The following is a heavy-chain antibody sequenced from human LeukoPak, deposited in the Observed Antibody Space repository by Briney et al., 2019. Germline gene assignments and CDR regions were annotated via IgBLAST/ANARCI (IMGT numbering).Heavy chain of an antibody. CDR2: ISYDGTNK. V-gene: IGHV3-30*03. CDR3: ARIKRVGTTLYYFDF. Sequence: PGGSLRLSCAASGLTFSNYGMLWVRQAPGKGLEWVAVISYDGTNKYYAVSVKGRFTVSRDNAYNSLYLQMNSLRAEDTAVYYCARIKRVGTTLYYFDFWGQGTLVTVSS. D-gene: IGHD1-26*01. CDR1: GLTFSNYG. J-gene: IGHJ4*02.